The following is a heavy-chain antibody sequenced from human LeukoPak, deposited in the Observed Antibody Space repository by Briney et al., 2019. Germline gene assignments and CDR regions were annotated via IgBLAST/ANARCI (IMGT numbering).Heavy chain of an antibody. J-gene: IGHJ4*02. V-gene: IGHV4-34*01. D-gene: IGHD2-2*01. CDR3: ARGGRRYCSSTSCLGNDY. Sequence: PSETLSLTCAVYGGSFSGYYWSWIRQPPGKGLEWIGEINHSGSTNYNPSLKSRVTISVDTSKNQFSLKLSSVTAADMAVYYCARGGRRYCSSTSCLGNDYWGQGTLVTVSS. CDR2: INHSGST. CDR1: GGSFSGYY.